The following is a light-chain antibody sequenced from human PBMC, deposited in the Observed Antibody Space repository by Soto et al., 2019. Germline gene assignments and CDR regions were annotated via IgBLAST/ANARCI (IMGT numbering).Light chain of an antibody. Sequence: DILMTQSPSTLSASVGDRVTITCRASQSISAWLAWYQQKPGKAPKLLIYKASSLESGVPSRFSGSGSGTQFTLTISSLQPDDFATYYCQQFNTYPSTWTFGQGTKVEIK. CDR2: KAS. CDR1: QSISAW. CDR3: QQFNTYPSTWT. J-gene: IGKJ1*01. V-gene: IGKV1-5*03.